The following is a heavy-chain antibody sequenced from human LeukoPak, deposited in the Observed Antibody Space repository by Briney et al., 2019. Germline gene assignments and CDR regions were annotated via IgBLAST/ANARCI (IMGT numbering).Heavy chain of an antibody. CDR3: ASGAGIDY. CDR2: ISYSSSI. D-gene: IGHD6-19*01. V-gene: IGHV3-21*01. CDR1: GFAFSSYT. Sequence: GGSLRLSCAASGFAFSSYTKNWVRQTPGKGLEWVSSISYSSSISYADSVKGRFTISRDTARNSLYLQMNSLRADDTAVYYCASGAGIDYWGQGTLVTVSP. J-gene: IGHJ4*02.